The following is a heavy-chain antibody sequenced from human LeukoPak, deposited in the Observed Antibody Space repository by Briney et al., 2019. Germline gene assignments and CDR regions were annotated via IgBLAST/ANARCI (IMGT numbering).Heavy chain of an antibody. V-gene: IGHV4-39*07. CDR2: IYYSGST. J-gene: IGHJ4*02. CDR1: GDSMSSSNYY. D-gene: IGHD3-22*01. Sequence: TSETLSLTCTVSGDSMSSSNYYWGWIRQPPGKGLEWIGSIYYSGSTSYNPSLKSPVTISLDTSKNQFSLKLSSVTAADTAVYYCATHYYDSSAYYPGLCYFDYWGQGTLITVSS. CDR3: ATHYYDSSAYYPGLCYFDY.